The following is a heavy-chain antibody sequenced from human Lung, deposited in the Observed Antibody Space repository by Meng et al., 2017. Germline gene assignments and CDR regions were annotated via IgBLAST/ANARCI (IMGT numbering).Heavy chain of an antibody. CDR3: ARGQKGYFDL. CDR2: IYNSGST. V-gene: IGHV4-30-4*01. CDR1: GGSISSSNYY. Sequence: QGQLHGSGPGLVKPSQTLSLTCTVSGGSISSSNYYWSWIRQPPGKGLEWSGHIYNSGSTYYNPSLKSRITISVDTSKNQFSLKLSSVTAADTAVYYCARGQKGYFDLWGRGTLVTVSS. J-gene: IGHJ2*01.